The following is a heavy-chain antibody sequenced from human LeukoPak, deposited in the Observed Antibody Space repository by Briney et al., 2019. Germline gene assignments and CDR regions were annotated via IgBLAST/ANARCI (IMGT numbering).Heavy chain of an antibody. CDR1: GGSISSGGYS. V-gene: IGHV4-30-2*01. CDR3: ARGSIVVVTNYWYFDL. D-gene: IGHD2-21*02. Sequence: SQTLSLTCAVSGGSISSGGYSWSWIRQPPGKGLEWIGYIYHSGSTYYNPSLKSRVTISVDRSKNQFSLKLSSVTAADTAVYYCARGSIVVVTNYWYFDLWGRGTLVTVSS. CDR2: IYHSGST. J-gene: IGHJ2*01.